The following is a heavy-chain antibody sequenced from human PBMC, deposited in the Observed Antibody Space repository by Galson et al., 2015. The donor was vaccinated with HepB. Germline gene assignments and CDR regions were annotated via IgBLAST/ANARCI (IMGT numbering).Heavy chain of an antibody. Sequence: SLRLSCAASGFTFSSYAMSWVRQAPGKGLEWVSGISGSGGSTYYADSVKGRFTISRDNSKNTLYLQMNSLRAEDTAVYYCAKGHYYDSSGYSYYFDYWGQGTLVTVSS. CDR1: GFTFSSYA. J-gene: IGHJ4*02. D-gene: IGHD3-22*01. V-gene: IGHV3-23*01. CDR3: AKGHYYDSSGYSYYFDY. CDR2: ISGSGGST.